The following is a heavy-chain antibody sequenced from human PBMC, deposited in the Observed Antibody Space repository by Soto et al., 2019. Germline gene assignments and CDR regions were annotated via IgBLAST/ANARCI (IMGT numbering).Heavy chain of an antibody. V-gene: IGHV3-30-3*01. CDR2: ISYDGSNK. Sequence: QVQLVESGGGVVQPGRSLRLSCAASGFTFSSSAMHWVRQAPGKGLEWVAVISYDGSNKYYADSVKVRFTISRDNSKNTLYLQMNSLRAEETAVYYCARDKRDLRFLEWSYYFDYWGQGTLVTVSS. D-gene: IGHD3-3*01. CDR3: ARDKRDLRFLEWSYYFDY. J-gene: IGHJ4*02. CDR1: GFTFSSSA.